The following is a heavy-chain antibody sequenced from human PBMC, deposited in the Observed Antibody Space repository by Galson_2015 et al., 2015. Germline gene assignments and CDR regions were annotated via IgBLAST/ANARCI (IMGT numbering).Heavy chain of an antibody. D-gene: IGHD3-22*01. CDR2: ISSNGGST. CDR3: VKDAYYYDLGDAFDI. V-gene: IGHV3-64D*08. Sequence: SLRLSCAASGFTFSSYAMHWVRQAPGKGLEYVSAISSNGGSTYYADSVKGRFTISRDNSKNTLYLQMSSLRAEDTAVYYCVKDAYYYDLGDAFDIWGQGTMVTVSS. CDR1: GFTFSSYA. J-gene: IGHJ3*02.